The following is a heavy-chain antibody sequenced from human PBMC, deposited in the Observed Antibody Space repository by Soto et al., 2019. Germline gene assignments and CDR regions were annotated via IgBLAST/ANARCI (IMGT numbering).Heavy chain of an antibody. CDR1: GFTFSSYG. CDR3: ARAAYGDYLGYYYGMDV. CDR2: IWYDGSNK. J-gene: IGHJ6*02. V-gene: IGHV3-33*01. Sequence: GGSLRLSCAASGFTFSSYGMHWVRQAPGKGLEWVAVIWYDGSNKYYADSVKGRFTISRDNSKNTLYLQMNSLRAEDTAVYYCARAAYGDYLGYYYGMDVWGQGTTVTVS. D-gene: IGHD4-17*01.